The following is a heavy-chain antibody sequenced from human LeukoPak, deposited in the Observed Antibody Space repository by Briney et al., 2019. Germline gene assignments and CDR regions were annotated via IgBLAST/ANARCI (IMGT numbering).Heavy chain of an antibody. Sequence: GGSLRLSCAASGFTFSKFAMSWVRQAPGKGLEWVSGISGRGDSTYYADSVKGRFTTSRDNSKNTLYLQMNSLRAEDTAVYYCARSGFGALHYYGMDVWGQGTTVTVSS. D-gene: IGHD3-10*01. CDR3: ARSGFGALHYYGMDV. CDR1: GFTFSKFA. V-gene: IGHV3-23*01. CDR2: ISGRGDST. J-gene: IGHJ6*02.